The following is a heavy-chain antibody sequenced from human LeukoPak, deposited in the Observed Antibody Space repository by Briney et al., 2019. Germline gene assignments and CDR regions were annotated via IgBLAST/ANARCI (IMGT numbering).Heavy chain of an antibody. CDR3: ARVQVLPGTMIVVVIPRHDY. CDR2: ISAYNGNT. D-gene: IGHD3-22*01. J-gene: IGHJ4*02. V-gene: IGHV1-18*01. Sequence: EASVKVSCKASGYTFTSYGISWVRQAPGQGLEWMGWISAYNGNTNYAQKLQGRVTMTTDTSTSTAYMELRSLRSDDTAVYYCARVQVLPGTMIVVVIPRHDYWGQGTLVTVSS. CDR1: GYTFTSYG.